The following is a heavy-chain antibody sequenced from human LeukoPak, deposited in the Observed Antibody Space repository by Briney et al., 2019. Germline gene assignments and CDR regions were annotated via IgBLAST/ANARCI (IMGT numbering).Heavy chain of an antibody. CDR3: ARDTVWFDP. V-gene: IGHV4-61*02. CDR2: IYTSGST. J-gene: IGHJ5*02. CDR1: GGSISSGSYY. D-gene: IGHD2-8*02. Sequence: SETLSLTCTVSGGSISSGSYYWSWIRQPAGKGLEWIGRIYTSGSTNYNPSLKSRVTISVDTSKNQFSLKLSSVTAADTAVYYCARDTVWFDPWGQGTLVTVSS.